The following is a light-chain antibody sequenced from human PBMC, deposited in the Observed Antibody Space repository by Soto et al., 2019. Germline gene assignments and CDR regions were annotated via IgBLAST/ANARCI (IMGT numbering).Light chain of an antibody. J-gene: IGKJ1*01. CDR2: GAS. CDR1: QSVSSN. V-gene: IGKV3-15*01. CDR3: QQYNNLTTWT. Sequence: EIVMTQSPATLSVSPGERATLSCRASQSVSSNLAWYQHKPGQAPRRLIYGASTRATGIPARFSGSGSGTAFTLTIRSLQSEDFAVYYCQQYNNLTTWTFGQGTKVEIK.